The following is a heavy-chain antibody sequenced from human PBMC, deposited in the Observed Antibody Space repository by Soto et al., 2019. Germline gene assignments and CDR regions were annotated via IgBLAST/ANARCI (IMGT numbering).Heavy chain of an antibody. V-gene: IGHV3-23*01. Sequence: EVQLLESGGGLVQPGGSLRLSCAASGFTFRNYAMIWVRQAPGKGLEWVSAISGSGGSTYYVDSVKGRFTISRDNSKYTLYLQMNSLRAEDTAVYYCAKDGSGYDFGWFDPWGQGTLVTVSS. J-gene: IGHJ5*02. D-gene: IGHD5-12*01. CDR3: AKDGSGYDFGWFDP. CDR1: GFTFRNYA. CDR2: ISGSGGST.